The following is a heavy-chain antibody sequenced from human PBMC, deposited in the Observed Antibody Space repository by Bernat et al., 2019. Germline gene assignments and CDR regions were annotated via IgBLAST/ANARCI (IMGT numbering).Heavy chain of an antibody. CDR1: GFTFSSYG. Sequence: QVQLVESGGGVVQPGRSLRLSCAASGFTFSSYGMHWVRQAPGKGLEWVAVISYDGSNKYYADSVKGRFTISRDNSKNTLYLQMNSLRAEDTAVYYCAKGFYNWSDGGYFDYWGQGTLVTVSS. V-gene: IGHV3-30*18. D-gene: IGHD1-20*01. J-gene: IGHJ4*02. CDR3: AKGFYNWSDGGYFDY. CDR2: ISYDGSNK.